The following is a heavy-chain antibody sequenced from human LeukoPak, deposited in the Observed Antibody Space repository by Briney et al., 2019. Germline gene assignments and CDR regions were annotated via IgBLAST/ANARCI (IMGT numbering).Heavy chain of an antibody. J-gene: IGHJ6*03. CDR2: IYYSGST. CDR3: ARVTVDLYYYYYYMDV. V-gene: IGHV4-39*07. Sequence: GSLRLSCAASGFTFSSYWGWIRQPPGKGLEWIGSIYYSGSTYYNPSLKSRVTISVDTSKNQFSLKLSSVTAADTAVYYCARVTVDLYYYYYYMDVWGKGTTVTVSS. D-gene: IGHD5-12*01. CDR1: GFTFSSY.